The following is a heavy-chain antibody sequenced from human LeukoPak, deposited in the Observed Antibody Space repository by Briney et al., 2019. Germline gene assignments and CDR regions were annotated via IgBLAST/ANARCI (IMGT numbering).Heavy chain of an antibody. CDR2: ISGSGGST. V-gene: IGHV3-23*01. J-gene: IGHJ4*02. D-gene: IGHD4-23*01. Sequence: GGSLRLSCAASGFTFSSYAMSWVRQAPGKGLEWVSAISGSGGSTYYADSVKGRFTISRDNSKDTLYLQMNSLRAEDTAVYYCVKWYGGNAGRYFDYWGQGTLVTVSS. CDR1: GFTFSSYA. CDR3: VKWYGGNAGRYFDY.